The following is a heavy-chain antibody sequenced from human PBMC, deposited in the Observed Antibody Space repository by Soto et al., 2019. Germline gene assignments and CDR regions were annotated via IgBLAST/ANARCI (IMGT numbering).Heavy chain of an antibody. J-gene: IGHJ4*02. CDR1: GGSISSYY. V-gene: IGHV4-4*07. CDR2: IYTSGST. Sequence: SETLSLTCTVSGGSISSYYWSWIRQPAGKGLEWIGRIYTSGSTNYNPSLKSRVTMSVDTSKNQFSLKLSSVTAADTAVYYCARGYRYCTNGVCFHTYFDYWGQGTLVTVSS. CDR3: ARGYRYCTNGVCFHTYFDY. D-gene: IGHD2-8*01.